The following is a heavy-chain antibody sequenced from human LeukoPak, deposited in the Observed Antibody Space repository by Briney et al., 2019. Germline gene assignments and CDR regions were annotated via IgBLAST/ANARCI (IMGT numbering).Heavy chain of an antibody. CDR1: GFTFSSYA. Sequence: GGSLRLSCAASGFTFSSYAMSWVRQAPGKGLEWVSVIYSGGSTYYADSVKGRFTISRDNSKNTLYLQMNSLRAEDMAVYYCARDLENYGDYVGAFDIWGQGTMVTVSS. D-gene: IGHD4-17*01. V-gene: IGHV3-66*01. J-gene: IGHJ3*02. CDR2: IYSGGST. CDR3: ARDLENYGDYVGAFDI.